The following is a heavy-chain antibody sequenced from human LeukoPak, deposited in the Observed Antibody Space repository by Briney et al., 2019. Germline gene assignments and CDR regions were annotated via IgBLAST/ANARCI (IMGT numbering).Heavy chain of an antibody. V-gene: IGHV3-53*01. CDR1: GFTVSSNY. D-gene: IGHD6-13*01. J-gene: IGHJ4*02. Sequence: PGGSLRLSCAASGFTVSSNYMSWVRQAPGKGLEWVSVMYSGGSTYYADSVKGRFTISRDNSKNTLYLQVNSLRAEDTAVYYCARDGRGITAAGSPLVFDYWGQGTLVTVSS. CDR2: MYSGGST. CDR3: ARDGRGITAAGSPLVFDY.